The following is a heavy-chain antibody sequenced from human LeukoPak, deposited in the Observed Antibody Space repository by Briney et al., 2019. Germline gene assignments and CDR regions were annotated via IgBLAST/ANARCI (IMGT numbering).Heavy chain of an antibody. CDR1: GGSFSNYY. CDR3: ARETWHFDL. Sequence: SETLSLTCVVYGGSFSNYYWSWIRQSPGKGLEWIGEINQSGTTKYNPSLESRATMSMDTSKNQFSLKLTSVTAADTAVYYCARETWHFDLWGRGTLVTVSS. V-gene: IGHV4-34*01. CDR2: INQSGTT. J-gene: IGHJ2*01.